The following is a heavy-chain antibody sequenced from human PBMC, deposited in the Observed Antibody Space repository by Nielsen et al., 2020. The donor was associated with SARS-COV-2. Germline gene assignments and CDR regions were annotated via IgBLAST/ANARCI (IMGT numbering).Heavy chain of an antibody. CDR3: ARDRGGKTTGNWFDP. J-gene: IGHJ5*02. CDR2: INPNSGGT. CDR1: GYTFTSYG. D-gene: IGHD4-17*01. V-gene: IGHV1-2*06. Sequence: ASVKVSCKASGYTFTSYGISWVRQAPGQGLEWMGRINPNSGGTNYAQKFQGRVTMTRDTSISTAYMELSRLRSDDTAVYYCARDRGGKTTGNWFDPWGQATLVTVSS.